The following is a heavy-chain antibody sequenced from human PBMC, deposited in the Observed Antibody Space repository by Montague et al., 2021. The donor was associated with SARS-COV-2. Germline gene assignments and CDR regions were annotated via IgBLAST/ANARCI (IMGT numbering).Heavy chain of an antibody. CDR2: INPNNGVT. CDR3: ARGGYGAFFYYYGMDV. CDR1: GNTFTDYY. Sequence: SVKVSCKASGNTFTDYYIHWLRQAPGQGLEWMGWINPNNGVTTYAQRFQGRVTMTRDTSNSTTYMELSRLRSDDTAVYYCARGGYGAFFYYYGMDVWGQGTTVSVSS. D-gene: IGHD4/OR15-4a*01. J-gene: IGHJ6*02. V-gene: IGHV1-2*02.